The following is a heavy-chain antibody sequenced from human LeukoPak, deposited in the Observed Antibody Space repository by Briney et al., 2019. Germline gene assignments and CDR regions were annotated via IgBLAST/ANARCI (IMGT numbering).Heavy chain of an antibody. Sequence: SQTLSLTCTVSGGSISSGDYYWSWIRQPPGQGLEWIGYISLSGGTYYNPSLKSRVTISVDTSKNQFSLKLSSVTAADTAVYYCASSTRLSTGQFDYWGQGTLVTVSS. CDR1: GGSISSGDYY. CDR2: ISLSGGT. V-gene: IGHV4-30-4*08. D-gene: IGHD3-16*02. CDR3: ASSTRLSTGQFDY. J-gene: IGHJ4*02.